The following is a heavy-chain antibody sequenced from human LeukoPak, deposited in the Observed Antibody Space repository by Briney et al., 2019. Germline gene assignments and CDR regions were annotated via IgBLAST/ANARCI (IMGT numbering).Heavy chain of an antibody. CDR2: ISYDGSNK. V-gene: IGHV3-30-3*01. J-gene: IGHJ6*02. CDR1: GFTFSSYA. CDR3: ARWGYCSSTSCYLAPDNYGMDV. D-gene: IGHD2-2*01. Sequence: SGGSLRLSCAASGFTFSSYAMHWVRQAPGKGLEWVAVISYDGSNKYYADSVKGRFTISRDNSKNTLYLQMNSLRAEDTAVYYCARWGYCSSTSCYLAPDNYGMDVWGQGTTVTVSS.